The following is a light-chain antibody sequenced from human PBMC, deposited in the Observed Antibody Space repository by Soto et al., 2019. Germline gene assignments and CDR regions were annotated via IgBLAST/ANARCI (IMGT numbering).Light chain of an antibody. Sequence: EIVLTQSPATLSLSPGERATISCRASQSVSSYLVWYQQKPGQAPRLLIYDASNRATGIPARFSGSGSGTDFTIPISSLEPEDYAVYYCQQQSNWPPLTFGGGTKVEIK. CDR1: QSVSSY. CDR2: DAS. J-gene: IGKJ4*01. V-gene: IGKV3-11*01. CDR3: QQQSNWPPLT.